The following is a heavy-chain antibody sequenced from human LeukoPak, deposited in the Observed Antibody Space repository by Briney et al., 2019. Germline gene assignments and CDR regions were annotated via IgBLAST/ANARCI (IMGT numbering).Heavy chain of an antibody. V-gene: IGHV3-49*04. Sequence: PGGSLRLSCTTSGFAFADFAMSWVCEPAGEGLGRVGFIRRRAYGGAAEYAASVKGRFIISRDDSKGIAYLQMNSLKTEDTAVYYCSRNGLVDFDYWGQGSRVIVSP. CDR1: GFAFADFA. CDR2: IRRRAYGGAA. J-gene: IGHJ4*02. CDR3: SRNGLVDFDY.